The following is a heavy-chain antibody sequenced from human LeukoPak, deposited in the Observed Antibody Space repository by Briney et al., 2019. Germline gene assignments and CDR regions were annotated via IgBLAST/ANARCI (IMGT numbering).Heavy chain of an antibody. CDR2: IYPGDSDT. D-gene: IGHD3-22*01. CDR1: GYSFTNYW. V-gene: IGHV5-51*01. J-gene: IGHJ3*02. CDR3: ARYESSGYYYESAFDI. Sequence: GESLKISCKGSGYSFTNYWIGWVRQMPGKGLEWMGIIYPGDSDTRYSPSFQGQVTISADKSISTAYLQWSSLKASDTAMYYCARYESSGYYYESAFDIWGQGTMVTVSS.